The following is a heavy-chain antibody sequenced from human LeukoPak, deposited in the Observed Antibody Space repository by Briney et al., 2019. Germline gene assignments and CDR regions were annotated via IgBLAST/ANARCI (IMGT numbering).Heavy chain of an antibody. J-gene: IGHJ4*02. CDR1: VYTFTDYY. Sequence: ASVTVSSTASVYTFTDYYIHWVRQAPGQGLGWMGWINPNSGGIDYAQTFQCRVTMTRDTAITTTYLVLSRLRSVDTAVYYCAREGCNRYFDYWGQGTLVTVSS. CDR3: AREGCNRYFDY. V-gene: IGHV1-2*02. CDR2: INPNSGGI. D-gene: IGHD1-14*01.